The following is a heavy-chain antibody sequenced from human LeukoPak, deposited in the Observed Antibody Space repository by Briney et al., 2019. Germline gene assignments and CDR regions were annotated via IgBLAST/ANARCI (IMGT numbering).Heavy chain of an antibody. Sequence: GGSLRPSCEDSGFTFSDFWMNWVRQAPGKGLEWVANMNQDGSERHYVDSVKGRFTISRDNAKKSLYLQMNSLRAEDTAVYYCARDRHRNDLEYWGQGTLVTVSS. CDR1: GFTFSDFW. J-gene: IGHJ4*02. CDR2: MNQDGSER. D-gene: IGHD1-14*01. V-gene: IGHV3-7*04. CDR3: ARDRHRNDLEY.